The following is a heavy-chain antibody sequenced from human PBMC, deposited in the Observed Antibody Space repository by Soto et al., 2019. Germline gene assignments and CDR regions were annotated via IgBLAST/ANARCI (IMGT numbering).Heavy chain of an antibody. CDR1: GFTFNIYA. J-gene: IGHJ6*02. V-gene: IGHV3-30-3*01. CDR3: AREDDYGYRYINYGLDV. CDR2: ISFDGTKK. D-gene: IGHD4-17*01. Sequence: QAQLVESGGGVVQPGRSLRLSCAASGFTFNIYALHWVRQAPGKGLEWVAVISFDGTKKYYSDSVKGRFTMSRDNLKNTLYLQMNNLSVEDAALYFCAREDDYGYRYINYGLDVWGQGTTVTVSS.